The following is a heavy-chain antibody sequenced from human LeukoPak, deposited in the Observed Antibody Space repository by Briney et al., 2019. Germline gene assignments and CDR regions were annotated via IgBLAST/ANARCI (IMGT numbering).Heavy chain of an antibody. J-gene: IGHJ4*02. CDR3: ARNPYYGSGSHYYFDY. CDR2: IKQDGSEK. CDR1: GFTLSRDW. Sequence: PGVSLRLTYAASGFTLSRDWMSWVGQAPGKGLEWVANIKQDGSEKYYVDSVKGRFTISRDNAKNSLYLQMNSLRAEDTAVYYCARNPYYGSGSHYYFDYWGQGTLVTVSS. D-gene: IGHD3-10*01. V-gene: IGHV3-7*03.